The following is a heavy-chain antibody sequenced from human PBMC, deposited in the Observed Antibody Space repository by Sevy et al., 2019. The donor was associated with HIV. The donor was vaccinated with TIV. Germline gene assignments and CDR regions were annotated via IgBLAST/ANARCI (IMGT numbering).Heavy chain of an antibody. CDR1: GFTFSSYW. CDR2: INSDGSST. D-gene: IGHD3-3*01. Sequence: GGSLRLSCAASGFTFSSYWMHWVRQAPGKGLVWVSRINSDGSSTSYADSVKGRFTISRDNAKNTLYLQMNSLRAEDTAVYYCARDPSYYDFWSGYSGGAFDIWGQRTMVTVSS. V-gene: IGHV3-74*01. J-gene: IGHJ3*02. CDR3: ARDPSYYDFWSGYSGGAFDI.